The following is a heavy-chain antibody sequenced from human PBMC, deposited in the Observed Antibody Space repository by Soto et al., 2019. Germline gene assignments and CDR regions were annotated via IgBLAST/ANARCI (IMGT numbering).Heavy chain of an antibody. CDR3: AKDYSSSDYLFDY. V-gene: IGHV3-30-3*01. D-gene: IGHD6-6*01. CDR1: GFSFSISP. CDR2: ISYDGTNK. J-gene: IGHJ4*02. Sequence: PGGSLRLSCAASGFSFSISPMHWVRQAPGKGPEWVALISYDGTNKFYADSVKGRFTISRDNSKSTLYLQVDSLRPEDAAVYYCAKDYSSSDYLFDYWGQGTLVTVSS.